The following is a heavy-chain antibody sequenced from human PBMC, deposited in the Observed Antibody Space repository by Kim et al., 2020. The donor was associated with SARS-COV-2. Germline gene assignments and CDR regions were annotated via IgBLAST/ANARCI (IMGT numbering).Heavy chain of an antibody. D-gene: IGHD1-26*01. V-gene: IGHV1-46*01. CDR2: INPSDGST. Sequence: ASVKVSCEASGYTLTGYHMHCVRQAPGQGLEWMGQINPSDGSTRYIQKFKGRFTMTRDTSTSTVHMELTGLTSEDTAVYYCARDSTEWAIDYWGQGTLVTVSS. CDR1: GYTLTGYH. J-gene: IGHJ4*02. CDR3: ARDSTEWAIDY.